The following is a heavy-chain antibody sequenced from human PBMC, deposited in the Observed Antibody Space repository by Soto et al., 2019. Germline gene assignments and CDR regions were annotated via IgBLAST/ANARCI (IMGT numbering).Heavy chain of an antibody. D-gene: IGHD4-17*01. CDR2: ISHLEST. J-gene: IGHJ4*02. Sequence: SETLSLTCTVSGASISYGGFSWSWIRQSPGKGLEWIGYISHLESTYFHPSFKSRLTMSIDRTRNQFSLKLSSVTAADTAVYYCARDSGVYGDYSWGQGTRVTVSS. CDR3: ARDSGVYGDYS. CDR1: GASISYGGFS. V-gene: IGHV4-30-2*06.